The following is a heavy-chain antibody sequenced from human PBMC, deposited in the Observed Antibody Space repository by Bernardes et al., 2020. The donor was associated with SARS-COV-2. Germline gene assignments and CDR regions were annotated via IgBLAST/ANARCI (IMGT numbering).Heavy chain of an antibody. D-gene: IGHD3-16*01. Sequence: GGSLRLSCAASGFTFSRSSMNWVRQAPGKGLEWVPSIGSSSNYILYAESVKGRFTVSRDNAKNSLYLQMNSLRAEDTAVYYCAREFSMGEFDYWGQGTLVTVSS. V-gene: IGHV3-21*01. CDR2: IGSSSNYI. J-gene: IGHJ4*02. CDR3: AREFSMGEFDY. CDR1: GFTFSRSS.